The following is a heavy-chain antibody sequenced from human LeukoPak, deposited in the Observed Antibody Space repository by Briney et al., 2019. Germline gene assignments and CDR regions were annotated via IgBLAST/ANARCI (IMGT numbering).Heavy chain of an antibody. D-gene: IGHD1-14*01. CDR3: AKVRTYFYHGLDV. V-gene: IGHV3-23*01. Sequence: GGSLRLSCAASGFTFSSYVMSWVRQAPGKGLEWVSAISGSGGSTYYADSVKSRFTISRDNSKNTLFLQVNSLRAEDTAVYYCAKVRTYFYHGLDVWGQGTTVTVSS. CDR2: ISGSGGST. J-gene: IGHJ6*02. CDR1: GFTFSSYV.